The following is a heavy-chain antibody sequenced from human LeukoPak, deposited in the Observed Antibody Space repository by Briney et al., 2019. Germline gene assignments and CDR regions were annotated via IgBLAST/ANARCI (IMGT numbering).Heavy chain of an antibody. CDR1: RFTFSTYT. D-gene: IGHD1-26*01. Sequence: GGSLRLSCAASRFTFSTYTMNWVRQAPGKGLVWVSRINSDGSSTSYAGSVKGRFTISRDNTKNTVYLQMNSLRAEDTAVYYCARTSSGTYPFDYWGQGTLVTVSS. V-gene: IGHV3-74*01. J-gene: IGHJ4*02. CDR3: ARTSSGTYPFDY. CDR2: INSDGSST.